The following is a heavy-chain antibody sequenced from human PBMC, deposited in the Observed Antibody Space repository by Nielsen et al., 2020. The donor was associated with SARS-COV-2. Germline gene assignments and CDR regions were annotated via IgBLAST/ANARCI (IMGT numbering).Heavy chain of an antibody. J-gene: IGHJ6*02. D-gene: IGHD5-24*01. CDR1: AFTFSTYW. CDR2: INSDGSST. V-gene: IGHV3-74*01. Sequence: GESLKISCAASAFTFSTYWMHWVRQAPGKGLVWVSRINSDGSSTSYADSVKGRFTISRDNSKNTLYLQMNSLRAEDTAVYYCARDREVASENYYYYGMDVWGQGTTVTVSS. CDR3: ARDREVASENYYYYGMDV.